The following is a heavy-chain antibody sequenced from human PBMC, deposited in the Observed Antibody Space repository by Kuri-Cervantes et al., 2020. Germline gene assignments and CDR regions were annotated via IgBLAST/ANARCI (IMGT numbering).Heavy chain of an antibody. Sequence: SVKVSCKASGGTFSSYAISWVRQAPGQGLEWMGGIIPIFGTANYAQKFQGRVTMTTDTSASTAYMELRSLRSDDTAVYYCARVPPDGYWGQGTLVTVSS. V-gene: IGHV1-69*05. J-gene: IGHJ4*02. CDR3: ARVPPDGY. CDR2: IIPIFGTA. CDR1: GGTFSSYA.